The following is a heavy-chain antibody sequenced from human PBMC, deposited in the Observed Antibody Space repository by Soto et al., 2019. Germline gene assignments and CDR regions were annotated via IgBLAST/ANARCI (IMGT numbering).Heavy chain of an antibody. Sequence: QVQLVQSGAEVKKPGASVNVSCKASGYTFTSYAFSWVRQAPGQGLEWMGWISTYNGNTVYAQNFQGRLTMTTDTATRTAYMELRSLRSDDTAVYYCARDFGRLDPWGQGTLVSVSS. J-gene: IGHJ5*02. CDR2: ISTYNGNT. CDR1: GYTFTSYA. V-gene: IGHV1-18*01. CDR3: ARDFGRLDP. D-gene: IGHD3-10*01.